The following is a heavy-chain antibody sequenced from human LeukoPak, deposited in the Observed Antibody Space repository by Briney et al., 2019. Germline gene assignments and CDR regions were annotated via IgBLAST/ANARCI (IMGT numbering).Heavy chain of an antibody. D-gene: IGHD1-26*01. V-gene: IGHV4-31*01. CDR3: ARGWAYGMDV. J-gene: IGHJ6*04. CDR2: IYYSGST. Sequence: SETLSLTCTVSGGSISSGGYYWSWIRQHPGKGLEWIGYIYYSGSTYYNPSLKSQVTISVDTSKNQFSLKLSSVTAADTAVYYCARGWAYGMDVWGKGTTVTVSS. CDR1: GGSISSGGYY.